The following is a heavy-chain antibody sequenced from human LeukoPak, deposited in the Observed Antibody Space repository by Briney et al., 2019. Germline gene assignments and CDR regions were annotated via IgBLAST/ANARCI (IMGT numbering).Heavy chain of an antibody. CDR2: IGPKNGNT. J-gene: IGHJ6*03. CDR1: GYSFVNYG. CDR3: ARRHSVLTDPLSHYYYYMDV. D-gene: IGHD5/OR15-5a*01. V-gene: IGHV1-18*01. Sequence: ASVKVSCKAPGYSFVNYGISWVRQAPGQGLEWMGWIGPKNGNTNFGQNFLGRVTLTADTSTTTVYMELTSLRTDDTATYYCARRHSVLTDPLSHYYYYMDVWGKGTTVIVSS.